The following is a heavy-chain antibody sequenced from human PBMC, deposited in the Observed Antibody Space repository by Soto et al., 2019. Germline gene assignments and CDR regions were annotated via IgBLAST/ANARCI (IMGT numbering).Heavy chain of an antibody. CDR2: INPSGGST. V-gene: IGHV1-46*01. Sequence: ALVKCTCKASGYSFTSYYMHWVRQAPGQGLEWMGIINPSGGSTSYAQKFQGRVTMTRDTSTSTVYMELSSLRSEDTAVYYCARAAYYGSGKRGSDYYGMDVWGQGTTVTVSS. CDR3: ARAAYYGSGKRGSDYYGMDV. J-gene: IGHJ6*02. CDR1: GYSFTSYY. D-gene: IGHD3-10*01.